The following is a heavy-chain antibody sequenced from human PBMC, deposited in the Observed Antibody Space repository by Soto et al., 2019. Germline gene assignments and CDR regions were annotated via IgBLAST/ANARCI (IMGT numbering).Heavy chain of an antibody. Sequence: PGESLKISCNGFGYSFDNYWIGWVRQMPGKGLEWMGVIYPGDSDTRYSPSFQGQVTISADKFISTAYLQWRSLEASDTAMYYCARNQLRQFYYGMDVWGQGTTVTVSS. CDR2: IYPGDSDT. D-gene: IGHD3-10*01. CDR1: GYSFDNYW. V-gene: IGHV5-51*01. CDR3: ARNQLRQFYYGMDV. J-gene: IGHJ6*02.